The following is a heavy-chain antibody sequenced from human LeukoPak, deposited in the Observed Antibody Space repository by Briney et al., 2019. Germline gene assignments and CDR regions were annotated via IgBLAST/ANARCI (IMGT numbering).Heavy chain of an antibody. J-gene: IGHJ4*02. CDR1: GGSISSSSYY. CDR3: ARERSTSYGYFDY. CDR2: IYYSGST. D-gene: IGHD2-2*01. V-gene: IGHV4-39*07. Sequence: SETLSLTCTVSGGSISSSSYYWGWIRQPPGKGLEWIGGIYYSGSTYYNPPLKSRVTISVDTSKNQFSLKLSSVTAADTAVYYCARERSTSYGYFDYWGQGTLVTVSS.